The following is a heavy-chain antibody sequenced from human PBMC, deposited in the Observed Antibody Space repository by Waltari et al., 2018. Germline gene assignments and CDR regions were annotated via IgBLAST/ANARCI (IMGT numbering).Heavy chain of an antibody. J-gene: IGHJ4*02. D-gene: IGHD3-10*01. CDR3: AKLRNYGTTWAGAFDC. Sequence: EEQLLQAGGGLVQPGGSLRLSCAASGFTFTTYAMSWVRQAPGKGLEWVSAFKGRDGASYYADSVKGRFTISSDNSRTTLYLQMNSLRAEDTAVYYCAKLRNYGTTWAGAFDCWGQGTLVTVSS. V-gene: IGHV3-23*01. CDR2: FKGRDGAS. CDR1: GFTFTTYA.